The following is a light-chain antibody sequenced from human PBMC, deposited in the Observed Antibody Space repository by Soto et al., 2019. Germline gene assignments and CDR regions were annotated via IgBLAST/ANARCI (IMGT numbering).Light chain of an antibody. V-gene: IGKV1-5*01. CDR2: DAY. J-gene: IGKJ1*01. Sequence: SQMTQSPSTLSASVGHRVTITCRASQTITSWLAWYQQLPGKAPKLLIYDAYTLETGVPSRFSGSGSGTDFTLTISSLQADDFATYYCQQYDSYSWTFGQGTKVDIK. CDR3: QQYDSYSWT. CDR1: QTITSW.